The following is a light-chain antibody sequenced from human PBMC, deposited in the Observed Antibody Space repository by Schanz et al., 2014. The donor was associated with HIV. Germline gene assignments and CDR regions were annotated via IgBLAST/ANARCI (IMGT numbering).Light chain of an antibody. CDR2: AAS. V-gene: IGKV3D-20*02. CDR3: QQRTT. Sequence: IVLTQSPGTLSLSPGERGTLSCRASQSISSSLLAWYQKKPGQAPTLLIYAASSRASGIPDRFSGSGSGTDFTLTISSLEPEDFAIYYCQQRTTFGGGTRVEIK. J-gene: IGKJ4*01. CDR1: QSISSSL.